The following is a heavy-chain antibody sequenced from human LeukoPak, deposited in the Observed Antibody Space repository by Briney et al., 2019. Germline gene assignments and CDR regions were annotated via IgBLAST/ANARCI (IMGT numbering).Heavy chain of an antibody. CDR1: GYRFTSNW. Sequence: GGSLKISCKGSGYRFTSNWIGWVRQMPGKGLEWMGIIYPADSDTRYSPSFQGQVTMSADKSISTAYLQWSSLKASDTAIYYCARLGGWDYGDSLDYWGQGTLVTVSS. CDR3: ARLGGWDYGDSLDY. V-gene: IGHV5-51*01. J-gene: IGHJ4*02. D-gene: IGHD4-17*01. CDR2: IYPADSDT.